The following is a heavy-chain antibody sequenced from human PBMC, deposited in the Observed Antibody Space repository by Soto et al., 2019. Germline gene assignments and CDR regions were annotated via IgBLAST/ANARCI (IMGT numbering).Heavy chain of an antibody. Sequence: ASVKVSCKASGYTFTNFGISWVRQAPGQGLEWMGWISAYNGNTNYAQKFQGRVTMTTDTSTSTAYMEVRSLRVDDTAVYYCGRGGTPIDYWGQGTLVTVSS. CDR1: GYTFTNFG. J-gene: IGHJ4*02. CDR3: GRGGTPIDY. CDR2: ISAYNGNT. V-gene: IGHV1-18*01. D-gene: IGHD3-16*01.